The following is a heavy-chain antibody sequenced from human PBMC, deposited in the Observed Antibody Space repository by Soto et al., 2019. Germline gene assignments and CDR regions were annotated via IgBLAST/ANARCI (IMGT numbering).Heavy chain of an antibody. J-gene: IGHJ6*02. Sequence: SETLSLTCPVSGGSISSYYWSWIRQPPGKGLEWIGFIYYSGSTNYNPSLKSRVTISVDTSKNQFSLKLSSVTAADTAVYYCARHFPGPRVEYQLPRPYYYYGMDVWGQGTTVTVS. V-gene: IGHV4-59*08. D-gene: IGHD2-2*01. CDR1: GGSISSYY. CDR3: ARHFPGPRVEYQLPRPYYYYGMDV. CDR2: IYYSGST.